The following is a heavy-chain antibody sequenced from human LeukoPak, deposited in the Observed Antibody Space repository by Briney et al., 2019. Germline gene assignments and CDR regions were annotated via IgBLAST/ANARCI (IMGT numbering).Heavy chain of an antibody. CDR3: ARAHVAARRVDWFDP. Sequence: SETLSLTCSVSGDSIGSGTYYWAWIRQAPGKGLEWIGSRYYSGDTYYHPSLRRRATISVDPSKNQISLKLTSVTAADTARYYCARAHVAARRVDWFDPWGQGNLVTVSS. D-gene: IGHD6-6*01. V-gene: IGHV4-39*01. CDR2: RYYSGDT. CDR1: GDSIGSGTYY. J-gene: IGHJ5*02.